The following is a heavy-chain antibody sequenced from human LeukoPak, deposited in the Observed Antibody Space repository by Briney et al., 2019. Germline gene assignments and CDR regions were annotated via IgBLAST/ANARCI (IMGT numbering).Heavy chain of an antibody. CDR3: ARGGGTLGY. Sequence: SSETLSLTCTVSGDSISSSSFFWGWIRQPPGKGLEWIGAVYSENTYYNPSLKSRVSISVDTSKNQFSLKLSSVTAADTAVYYCARGGGTLGYWGQGTLATVSS. J-gene: IGHJ4*02. V-gene: IGHV4-39*07. CDR2: VYSENT. D-gene: IGHD2-15*01. CDR1: GDSISSSSFF.